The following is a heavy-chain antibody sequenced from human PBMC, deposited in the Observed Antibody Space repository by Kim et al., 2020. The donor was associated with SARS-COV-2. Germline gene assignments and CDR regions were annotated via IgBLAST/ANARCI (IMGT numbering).Heavy chain of an antibody. Sequence: GGSLRLSCAASGFTFSSYELNWVRQAPGKGLDWVSYISSSGDYIYYADSVKGRFTISRDNAKNSLYLQMNSLTADDTAVYYCARPPVPCTSAVCYRALTAIWGQGTMVTVSS. J-gene: IGHJ3*02. V-gene: IGHV3-48*03. CDR3: ARPPVPCTSAVCYRALTAI. CDR1: GFTFSSYE. D-gene: IGHD2-8*01. CDR2: ISSSGDYI.